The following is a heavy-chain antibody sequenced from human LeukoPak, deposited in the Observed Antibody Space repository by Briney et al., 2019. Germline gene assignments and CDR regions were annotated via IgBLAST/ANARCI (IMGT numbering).Heavy chain of an antibody. J-gene: IGHJ4*02. Sequence: KPSETLSLTCTVSGGSISSGGYYWSWIRQHPGKGLEWIGYIYYSGSTYYNPSLKSRVTISVDTSKNQFSLKLSSVTAADTAVYFCARDRGFLVTVYYFDYWGQGSLVTVSS. CDR2: IYYSGST. V-gene: IGHV4-31*03. CDR1: GGSISSGGYY. CDR3: ARDRGFLVTVYYFDY. D-gene: IGHD3-10*01.